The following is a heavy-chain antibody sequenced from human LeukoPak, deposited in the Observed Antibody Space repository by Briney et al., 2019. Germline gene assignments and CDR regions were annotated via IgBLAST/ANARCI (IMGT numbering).Heavy chain of an antibody. CDR1: GGSISSYY. D-gene: IGHD5-12*01. Sequence: SETLSLTCTVSGGSISSYYWSWIRQPPGKGLEWIGYIYYSGSTNYNPSLKSRVTISVDTSKNQFSLKLSSVTAADTAVYYCAGGGYDLDYWGQGNLVTVPS. CDR3: AGGGYDLDY. J-gene: IGHJ4*02. V-gene: IGHV4-59*01. CDR2: IYYSGST.